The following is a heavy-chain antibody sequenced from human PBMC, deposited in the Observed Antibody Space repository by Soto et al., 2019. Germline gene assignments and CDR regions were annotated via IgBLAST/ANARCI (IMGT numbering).Heavy chain of an antibody. CDR2: ISGSGGST. Sequence: GGSLRLSCAASGFTFSSYAMSWVRQAPGKGLEWVSAISGSGGSTYYADSVKGRFTISRDNSKNTLYLQMNSLRAEDTAVYYCATRRNCSSTSCGFDNWGQGTQVTVSS. CDR1: GFTFSSYA. V-gene: IGHV3-23*01. D-gene: IGHD2-2*01. CDR3: ATRRNCSSTSCGFDN. J-gene: IGHJ4*02.